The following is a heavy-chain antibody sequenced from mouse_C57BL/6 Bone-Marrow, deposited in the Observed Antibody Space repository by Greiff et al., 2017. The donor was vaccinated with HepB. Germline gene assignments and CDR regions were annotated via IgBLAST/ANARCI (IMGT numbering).Heavy chain of an antibody. CDR3: ARGITGPLFDC. CDR1: GYSITSGYY. CDR2: ISYDGSN. J-gene: IGHJ2*01. D-gene: IGHD1-1*01. V-gene: IGHV3-6*01. Sequence: DVKLQESGPGLVKPSQSLSLTCSVTGYSITSGYYWNWIRQFPGNKLEWMGYISYDGSNNYNPSLKNRISITRDTSKNQFFLKLNSVTTEDTATYYCARGITGPLFDCWGQGTTLTVSS.